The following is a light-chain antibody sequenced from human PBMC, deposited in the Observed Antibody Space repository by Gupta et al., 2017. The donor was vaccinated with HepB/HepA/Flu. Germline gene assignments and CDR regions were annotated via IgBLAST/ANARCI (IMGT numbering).Light chain of an antibody. CDR2: QDR. CDR1: KLGEKY. Sequence: SYELTQPPSVSVSPGQPANITCSGDKLGEKYACWYQQKSGQSPVLVIYQDRKRPSGIPERFAGTNSGNTATLTISGTQAMDEADYYCQAWDSSTGVVFGGGTKLTVL. V-gene: IGLV3-1*01. CDR3: QAWDSSTGVV. J-gene: IGLJ2*01.